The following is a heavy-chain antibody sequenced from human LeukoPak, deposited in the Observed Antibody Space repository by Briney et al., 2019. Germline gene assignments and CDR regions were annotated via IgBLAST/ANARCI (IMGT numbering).Heavy chain of an antibody. V-gene: IGHV1-46*01. Sequence: ASVKVSCKASGYTFTSYGISWVRQAPGQGLEWMGIINPSGGSTSYAQKFQGRVTMTRDTSTSTVYMELSSLRSEDTAVYYCARDRGKGGYEGLFDYWGQGTLVTVSS. J-gene: IGHJ4*02. CDR1: GYTFTSYG. D-gene: IGHD5-12*01. CDR2: INPSGGST. CDR3: ARDRGKGGYEGLFDY.